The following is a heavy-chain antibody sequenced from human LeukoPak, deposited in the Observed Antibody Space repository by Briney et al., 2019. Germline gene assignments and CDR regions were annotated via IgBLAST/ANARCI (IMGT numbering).Heavy chain of an antibody. V-gene: IGHV1-18*01. J-gene: IGHJ4*02. CDR1: GYTFTSFG. CDR2: ITAYNGNT. CDR3: ARDLGAPSSGWFIDY. Sequence: ASVKVSCTASGYTFTSFGISWVRQAPGQGHEWMGWITAYNGNTNYAQKLQGRVTMTTDTSTSTAYMELRSLRSDDTAVYYCARDLGAPSSGWFIDYWGQGTLVTVSS. D-gene: IGHD6-19*01.